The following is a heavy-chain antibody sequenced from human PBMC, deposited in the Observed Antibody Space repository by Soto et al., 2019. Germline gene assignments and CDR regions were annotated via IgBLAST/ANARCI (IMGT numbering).Heavy chain of an antibody. Sequence: QVQLVQSGAEVKKPGSSVKVSCKASGGTFSSYAISWVRQAPGQGLEWMGGIIPICGTANYAQKFQGRVTMTADKSTSTAYMELSSRRAEDTAVYYWARRTGRGSDPREYYYYGMDVGGQGTTVTVSS. CDR1: GGTFSSYA. D-gene: IGHD3-10*01. CDR2: IIPICGTA. J-gene: IGHJ6*02. CDR3: ARRTGRGSDPREYYYYGMDV. V-gene: IGHV1-69*06.